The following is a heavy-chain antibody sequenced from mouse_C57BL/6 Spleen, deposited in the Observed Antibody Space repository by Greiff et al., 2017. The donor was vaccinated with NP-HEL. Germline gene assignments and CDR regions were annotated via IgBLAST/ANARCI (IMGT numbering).Heavy chain of an antibody. CDR3: ARAPLYYGNAMDY. V-gene: IGHV5-4*01. CDR1: GFTFSSYA. D-gene: IGHD1-1*01. CDR2: ISDGGSYT. Sequence: DVHLVESGGGLVKPGGSLKLSCAASGFTFSSYAMSWVRQTPEKRLEWVATISDGGSYTYYPDNVKGRFTISRDNAKNNLYLQMSHLKSEDTAMYYFARAPLYYGNAMDYWGQGTSVTVSS. J-gene: IGHJ4*01.